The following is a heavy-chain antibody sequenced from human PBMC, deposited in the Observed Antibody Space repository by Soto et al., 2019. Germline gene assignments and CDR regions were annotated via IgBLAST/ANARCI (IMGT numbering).Heavy chain of an antibody. CDR3: ARRYGYSFDY. CDR1: GGSISSYY. V-gene: IGHV4-59*08. J-gene: IGHJ4*02. CDR2: IYYSGST. D-gene: IGHD1-1*01. Sequence: QVQLQESGPGLVKPSETLSLTCTVSGGSISSYYWSWIRQPPGKGLEWIGYIYYSGSTNSNPSLKSRVTISVDTSKNQFSLKLSSVTAADTAVYYCARRYGYSFDYWGQGTRVTVSS.